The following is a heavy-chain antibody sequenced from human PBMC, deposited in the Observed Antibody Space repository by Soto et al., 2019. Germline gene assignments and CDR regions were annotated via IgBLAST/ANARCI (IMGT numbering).Heavy chain of an antibody. J-gene: IGHJ6*02. Sequence: GSGPTLVNPTETLTLTCTVSGFSLSNARMGVSWIRQPPGKALEWLAHIFSNDEKSYSTSLESRLTISKDTSKSQVVLTMTNMDPVDTATYYCARMARSGYYGMDVWGQGTTVTVSS. CDR1: GFSLSNARMG. D-gene: IGHD3-10*01. CDR3: ARMARSGYYGMDV. V-gene: IGHV2-26*01. CDR2: IFSNDEK.